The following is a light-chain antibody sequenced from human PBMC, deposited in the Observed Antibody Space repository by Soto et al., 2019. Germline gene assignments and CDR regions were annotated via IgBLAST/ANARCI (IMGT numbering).Light chain of an antibody. V-gene: IGLV2-8*01. CDR2: EVS. CDR3: SSYAGSNNPVI. CDR1: SSDVGGYNY. J-gene: IGLJ2*01. Sequence: QSALTQPPSASGSPGQSVTISCTGTSSDVGGYNYVSWYQQHPGKAPKFLIFEVSRRPSGVPDRFSGSKSGNTASLTVSGLRADDEADYYCSSYAGSNNPVIFGGGTQLTVL.